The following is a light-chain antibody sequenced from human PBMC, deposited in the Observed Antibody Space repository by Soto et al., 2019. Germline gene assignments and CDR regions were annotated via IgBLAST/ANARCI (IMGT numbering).Light chain of an antibody. J-gene: IGKJ2*01. CDR3: RQDSSSLPHT. Sequence: DIVLTQSPGTLSLSPGERATLSCKASETVSGNYLAWLQQKPGQAPRLLIYGASYRATGIPDRFSGSGSGTDFSLTIIRLETEDFAVYFCRQDSSSLPHTFGQGTKLEIK. CDR2: GAS. CDR1: ETVSGNY. V-gene: IGKV3-20*01.